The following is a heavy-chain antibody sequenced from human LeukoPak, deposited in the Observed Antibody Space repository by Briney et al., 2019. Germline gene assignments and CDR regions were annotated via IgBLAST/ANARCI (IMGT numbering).Heavy chain of an antibody. CDR1: GFTFSGSA. CDR2: IDKKDKGYATAT. D-gene: IGHD3-10*01. J-gene: IGHJ4*02. CDR3: TTDRDAYYYGSGSYPN. Sequence: GGSLRLSCAASGFTFSGSAIHWVRQSSGKGLEWVGQIDKKDKGYATATAYAASVKGRFTISRDDSKNTLYLQMNSLKTEDTAVYYCTTDRDAYYYGSGSYPNWGQGTLVTVSS. V-gene: IGHV3-73*01.